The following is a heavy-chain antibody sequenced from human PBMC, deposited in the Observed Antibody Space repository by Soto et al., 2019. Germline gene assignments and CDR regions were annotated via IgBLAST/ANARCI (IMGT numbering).Heavy chain of an antibody. CDR2: IDWDDDK. Sequence: SGPALVNPTQTLTLTCTFSGFSLSTSGMRVSWIRQPPGKALEWLARIDWDDDKFYSTSLKTRLTISKDTSKNQVVLTMTNMDPADPATYYCARNHSSYYYGMDVWGQGTTVTVSS. V-gene: IGHV2-70*04. J-gene: IGHJ6*02. CDR1: GFSLSTSGMR. D-gene: IGHD2-15*01. CDR3: ARNHSSYYYGMDV.